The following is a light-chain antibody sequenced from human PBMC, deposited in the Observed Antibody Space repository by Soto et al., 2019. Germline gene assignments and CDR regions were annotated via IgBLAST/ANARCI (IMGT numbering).Light chain of an antibody. CDR1: QSVSSSQ. CDR2: GAS. Sequence: EIVLTQSPGTLSLSPGEGATLSCRAGQSVSSSQLAWYQQKPGQAPRLLVYGASSRATGIPDRFNGSLSRTDFILAISRLKPEDFAVYYSQHYCVAPRTFGEGTRLEI. V-gene: IGKV3-20*01. J-gene: IGKJ5*01. CDR3: QHYCVAPRT.